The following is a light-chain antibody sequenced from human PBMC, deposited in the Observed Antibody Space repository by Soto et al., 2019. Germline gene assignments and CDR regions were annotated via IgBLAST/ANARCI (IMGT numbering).Light chain of an antibody. V-gene: IGLV3-21*02. CDR1: KIGSKI. CDR2: DAT. J-gene: IGLJ1*01. Sequence: SYDRTQPPSVSVAPAQTAKITCGGDKIGSKIVHWYKQRPGQAPVAVVFDATDRPSGIPDRISASRSGDTATLTISRVDAGDEADYYCQVWASTAEFFVFGSGTKVTVL. CDR3: QVWASTAEFFV.